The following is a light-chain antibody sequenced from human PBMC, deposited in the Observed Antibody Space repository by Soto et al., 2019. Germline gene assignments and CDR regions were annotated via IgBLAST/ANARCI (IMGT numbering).Light chain of an antibody. Sequence: DIQMTQSPSTLPASVGDRVTITCRASQTISSWLAWYQQKPGKAPDLLIYDASRLEGGVPSRFSGSEYGTEFNLTIGSLQPDDFATYFCQQYYNYSTLGQGTKVDIK. CDR1: QTISSW. V-gene: IGKV1-5*01. J-gene: IGKJ1*01. CDR2: DAS. CDR3: QQYYNYST.